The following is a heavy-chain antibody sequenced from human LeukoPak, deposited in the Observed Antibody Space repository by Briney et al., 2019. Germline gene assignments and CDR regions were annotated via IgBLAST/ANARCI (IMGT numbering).Heavy chain of an antibody. CDR3: ARGRGRYCSSTSCRNWFDP. Sequence: SETLSLTCADYVGSFSGYYWSSIPQPPGKGLERIGEINHSGSTNYNPYRKSRVTISVDTSKNQFSLKLSSLTAADTAVYYCARGRGRYCSSTSCRNWFDPWGQGTLVTVSS. CDR2: INHSGST. CDR1: VGSFSGYY. J-gene: IGHJ5*02. V-gene: IGHV4-34*01. D-gene: IGHD2-2*01.